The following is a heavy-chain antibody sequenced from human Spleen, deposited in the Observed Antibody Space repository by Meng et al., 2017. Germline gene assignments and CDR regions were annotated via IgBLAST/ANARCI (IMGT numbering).Heavy chain of an antibody. J-gene: IGHJ4*02. V-gene: IGHV1-46*03. D-gene: IGHD4-17*01. CDR1: GYTFTKSY. CDR3: ASYGDFAFLGF. Sequence: QVQLIETGSKVKKPGASVPSSCKASGYTFTKSYMHWGRQAPGQGLEWMGMINPSDGITNFAQRFQGKVIMTRDMSTSTVYMELAGLRSEDTAVYYCASYGDFAFLGFWGQGTLVTVSS. CDR2: INPSDGIT.